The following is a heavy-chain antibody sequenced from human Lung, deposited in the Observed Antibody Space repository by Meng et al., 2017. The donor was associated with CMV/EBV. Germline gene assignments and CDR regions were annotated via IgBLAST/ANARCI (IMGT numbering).Heavy chain of an antibody. V-gene: IGHV3-7*01. CDR3: ARDRTGYSSGWYGYYGMDV. J-gene: IGHJ6*02. D-gene: IGHD6-19*01. CDR1: GFTFSSYW. Sequence: GESLKISCAASGFTFSSYWMSWVRQAPGKGLEWVANIKQDGSEKYYVDSVKGRFTIFRDNAKNSLYLQMNSLRAEDTAVYYCARDRTGYSSGWYGYYGMDVWGQGTTVTVSS. CDR2: IKQDGSEK.